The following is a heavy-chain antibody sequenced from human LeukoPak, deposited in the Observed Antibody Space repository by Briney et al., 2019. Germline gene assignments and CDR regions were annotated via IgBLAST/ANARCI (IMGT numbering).Heavy chain of an antibody. Sequence: SETLSLTCAVYGGSFSGYYWNWIRQPPGKGLEWIGEINHSGSTNYNPSLKSRVTISVDTSKNQFSLKLSSVTAADTAVYYCARDGAAAGTFDAFDIWGQGTMVTVSS. D-gene: IGHD6-13*01. J-gene: IGHJ3*02. CDR1: GGSFSGYY. CDR2: INHSGST. V-gene: IGHV4-34*01. CDR3: ARDGAAAGTFDAFDI.